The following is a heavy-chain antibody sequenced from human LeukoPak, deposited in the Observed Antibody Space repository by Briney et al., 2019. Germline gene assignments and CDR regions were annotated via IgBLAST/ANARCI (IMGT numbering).Heavy chain of an antibody. Sequence: PSETLSLTCSVSGGSINSSDYYWGWVRQPPGKGLEWIGTVYYSGTTYYNPSLKSRVTISVDTSKNQFSLKLSSVTAADTAVYYCARVLSTSIAAAGTSHAFDIWGQGTMVTVSS. J-gene: IGHJ3*02. CDR3: ARVLSTSIAAAGTSHAFDI. V-gene: IGHV4-39*07. D-gene: IGHD6-13*01. CDR1: GGSINSSDYY. CDR2: VYYSGTT.